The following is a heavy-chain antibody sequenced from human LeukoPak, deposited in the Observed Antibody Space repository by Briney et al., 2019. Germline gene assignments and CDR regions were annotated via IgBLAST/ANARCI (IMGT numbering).Heavy chain of an antibody. CDR2: MNPNSGNT. Sequence: GASVKVSYTPSEYTFSTSDTNWVRQATGQGLEWMGWMNPNSGNTGYAQKFQGRVTMTRNTSISTDYMELSSLRSEDTAVYYFARYAQVTRSFDYWGQGTLVTVSS. CDR3: ARYAQVTRSFDY. CDR1: EYTFSTSD. V-gene: IGHV1-8*01. J-gene: IGHJ4*02. D-gene: IGHD5-18*01.